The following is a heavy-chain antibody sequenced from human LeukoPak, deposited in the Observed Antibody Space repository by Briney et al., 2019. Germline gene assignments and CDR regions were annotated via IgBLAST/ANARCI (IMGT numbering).Heavy chain of an antibody. CDR2: IYYSGST. Sequence: SETLSLTCTVSGGSISSYYWSWIRQPPGKGLEWIGYIYYSGSTNHNPSLKSRVTISVDTSKNQFSLKLSSVTAADTAVYYCARGRPNRAPFDYWGQGTLVTVSS. CDR3: ARGRPNRAPFDY. V-gene: IGHV4-59*01. CDR1: GGSISSYY. J-gene: IGHJ4*02.